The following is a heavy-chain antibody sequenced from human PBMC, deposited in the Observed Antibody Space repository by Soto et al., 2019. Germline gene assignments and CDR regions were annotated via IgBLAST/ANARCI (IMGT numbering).Heavy chain of an antibody. J-gene: IGHJ6*03. D-gene: IGHD3-10*01. CDR3: ARGPYGSGIRSPYYNYYMDV. CDR1: GTSLSGYY. CDR2: ISHSGST. V-gene: IGHV4-34*01. Sequence: QVQLQQWGAGLLKPSETLSLTCAVYGTSLSGYYWSWIRQPPGKGLEWIGEISHSGSTNYNPSLKSRVIISLDTSKAQFSLKLSSVSAADTAVYYCARGPYGSGIRSPYYNYYMDVWGKGTTVTVSS.